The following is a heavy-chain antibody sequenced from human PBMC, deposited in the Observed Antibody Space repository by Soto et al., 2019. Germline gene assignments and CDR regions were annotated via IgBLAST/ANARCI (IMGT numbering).Heavy chain of an antibody. CDR3: AKDINTHSFDYGDYYFYGMDV. CDR2: ISWDGGST. V-gene: IGHV3-43*01. CDR1: GFTFDDYT. Sequence: GGSLRLSCAASGFTFDDYTMHWVRQAPGKGLEWVSLISWDGGSTYYADSVKGRFTISRDNSKNSLYLQMNSLRTEDTALYYCAKDINTHSFDYGDYYFYGMDVWGQGTTVTVSS. D-gene: IGHD4-17*01. J-gene: IGHJ6*02.